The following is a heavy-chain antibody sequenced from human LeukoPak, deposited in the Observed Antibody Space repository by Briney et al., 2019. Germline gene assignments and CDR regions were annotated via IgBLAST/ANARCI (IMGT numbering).Heavy chain of an antibody. CDR1: GYSFTKYW. Sequence: GESLKISCKASGYSFTKYWIGWVRQMPGKGLEWMAIIYPANSDTRYSASFQGQVTISADTSIITAYLQWSSLTASDTAMYYCARERESGSSWFDPWGQGTLVTVSS. D-gene: IGHD3-10*01. CDR3: ARERESGSSWFDP. J-gene: IGHJ5*02. CDR2: IYPANSDT. V-gene: IGHV5-51*01.